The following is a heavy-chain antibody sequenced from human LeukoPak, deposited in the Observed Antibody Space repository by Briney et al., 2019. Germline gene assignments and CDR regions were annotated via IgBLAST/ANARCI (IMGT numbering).Heavy chain of an antibody. Sequence: GGSLRLSCAASGFTFSSYGMHWVRQAPGKGLEWVAFIRYDGSNKYYADSVKGRFTISRDNSKNTLYLQMNSLRAEDTAVYYCAPVAVAGTRTFDYWGQGTLVTVSS. J-gene: IGHJ4*02. CDR3: APVAVAGTRTFDY. V-gene: IGHV3-30*02. CDR1: GFTFSSYG. D-gene: IGHD6-19*01. CDR2: IRYDGSNK.